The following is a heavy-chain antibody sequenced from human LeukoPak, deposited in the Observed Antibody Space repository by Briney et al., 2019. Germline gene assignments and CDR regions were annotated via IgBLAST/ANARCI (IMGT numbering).Heavy chain of an antibody. Sequence: PSETLSLTCTVSGGSISNYYWSWIRQPPGKGLEWIGSIYYSGSTKYNTSLMSRVTISVDTSSNQFSLNLTSVTAADTAVYYCARSGPVASYHYFMDVWGKGTAVTVSS. J-gene: IGHJ6*03. V-gene: IGHV4-59*08. CDR3: ARSGPVASYHYFMDV. CDR1: GGSISNYY. CDR2: IYYSGST. D-gene: IGHD5-18*01.